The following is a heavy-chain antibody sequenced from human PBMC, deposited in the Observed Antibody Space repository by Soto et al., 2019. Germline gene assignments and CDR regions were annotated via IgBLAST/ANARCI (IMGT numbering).Heavy chain of an antibody. CDR2: INPLSGRP. CDR3: AAPACAATWCSPSHNLDH. V-gene: IGHV1-69*06. CDR1: GGTFVRHV. Sequence: QVQLVQSGAEVKKPESSVKVSCKTSGGTFVRHVISWVRQAPGQGPEWMGKINPLSGRPNYAQKFQDRVTFTADTDSSTAYMELSSLRSDDTAVYYCAAPACAATWCSPSHNLDHWGQGTLVTVSS. D-gene: IGHD2-2*01. J-gene: IGHJ4*02.